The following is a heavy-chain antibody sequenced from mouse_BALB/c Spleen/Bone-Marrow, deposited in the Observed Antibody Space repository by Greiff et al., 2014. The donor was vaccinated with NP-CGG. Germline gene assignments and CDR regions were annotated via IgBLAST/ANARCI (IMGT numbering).Heavy chain of an antibody. Sequence: VQLKEAGAEPVEPRAPVKLSCTASGFKIKNTYMHWGKKRPEKGLGGIGRIDPANGNTKYDPKFQGKATITADTSSNTAYLQLSSLTSEDTAVYYCASYYYGRAWFAYWGQGTLVTVSA. CDR1: GFKIKNTY. CDR2: IDPANGNT. CDR3: ASYYYGRAWFAY. V-gene: IGHV14-3*02. D-gene: IGHD1-1*01. J-gene: IGHJ3*01.